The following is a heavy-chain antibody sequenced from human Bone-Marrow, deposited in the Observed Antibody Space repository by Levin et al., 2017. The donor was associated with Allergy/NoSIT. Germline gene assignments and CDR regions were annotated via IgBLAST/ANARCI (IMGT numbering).Heavy chain of an antibody. CDR1: GGTFRSYA. V-gene: IGHV1-69*06. Sequence: ASVKVSCKASGGTFRSYAISWVRQAPGQGLEWMGGIIPIFGTANYAQKFQGRVTITADKSTSTAYMELSSLRSEDTAVYYCARCGAAATCDYWGQGTLVTVSS. D-gene: IGHD6-13*01. CDR2: IIPIFGTA. J-gene: IGHJ4*02. CDR3: ARCGAAATCDY.